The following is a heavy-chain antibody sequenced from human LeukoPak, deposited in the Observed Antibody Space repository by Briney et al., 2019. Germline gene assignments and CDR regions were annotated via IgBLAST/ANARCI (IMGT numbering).Heavy chain of an antibody. CDR3: ARAVMVAVAGGRFDY. CDR2: IYYSGTS. Sequence: PSETLSLTCTVSSGSISNGGYYWVWIRQPPGEGLEWIGSIYYSGTSYYNPSLTSRVTISVDTSNNQFSLKLSSVTAADTAVYYCARAVMVAVAGGRFDYWGQGTLVTVSS. J-gene: IGHJ4*02. V-gene: IGHV4-39*07. D-gene: IGHD6-19*01. CDR1: SGSISNGGYY.